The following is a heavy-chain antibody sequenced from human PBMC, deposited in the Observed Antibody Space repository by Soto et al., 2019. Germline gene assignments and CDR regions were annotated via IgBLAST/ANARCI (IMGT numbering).Heavy chain of an antibody. V-gene: IGHV3-15*01. CDR2: IKSKTDGGTT. D-gene: IGHD3-22*01. CDR3: TTDITMIVVADY. CDR1: GFTFSNAW. Sequence: PGGSLRLSCAASGFTFSNAWMSWVRQAPGKGLEWVGRIKSKTDGGTTDYAAPVKGRFTISRDDSKNTLYLQMNSLKTEDTAVYYCTTDITMIVVADYWGQGTLVTSPQ. J-gene: IGHJ4*02.